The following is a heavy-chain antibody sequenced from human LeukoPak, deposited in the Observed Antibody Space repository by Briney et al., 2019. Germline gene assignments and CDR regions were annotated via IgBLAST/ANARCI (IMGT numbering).Heavy chain of an antibody. Sequence: GGSLRLSCAASGFIFSHYGMHWVRQAPGKGLEWVAVIQNDASTENFADSVKGRFTISRDNSKNTVFLQMNSLRVEYTAVYYCARIGYYDFWSGYYPYYFDYWGQGTLVTVSS. CDR2: IQNDASTE. V-gene: IGHV3-33*05. CDR3: ARIGYYDFWSGYYPYYFDY. CDR1: GFIFSHYG. J-gene: IGHJ4*02. D-gene: IGHD3-3*01.